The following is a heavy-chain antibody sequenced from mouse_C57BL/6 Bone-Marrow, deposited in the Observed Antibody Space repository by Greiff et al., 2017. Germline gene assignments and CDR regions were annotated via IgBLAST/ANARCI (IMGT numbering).Heavy chain of an antibody. J-gene: IGHJ2*01. V-gene: IGHV10-3*01. CDR3: GRDSGRALDY. CDR1: GFTFNTYA. CDR2: IRSKSSNYAT. Sequence: EVHLVESGGGLVQPKGSLKLSCAASGFTFNTYAMHWVRQAPGKGLEWVARIRSKSSNYATYYADSVKDRLTISRDDSQSILHLQMNNLYTEDTAMYYCGRDSGRALDYWGQGTTVTVSS. D-gene: IGHD3-1*01.